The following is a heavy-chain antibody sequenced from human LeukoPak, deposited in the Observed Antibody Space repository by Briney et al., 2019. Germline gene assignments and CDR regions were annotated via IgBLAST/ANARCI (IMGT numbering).Heavy chain of an antibody. J-gene: IGHJ5*02. D-gene: IGHD3-10*01. CDR2: TYYRSKWYN. CDR1: GDSVSSNSAA. V-gene: IGHV6-1*01. CDR3: AREIYYGSGSYYKNNWFDP. Sequence: SQTLSLTCVISGDSVSSNSAAWNWIRQSPSRGLEWLGRTYYRSKWYNDYAVSVKSRITINPDTSKNQFSLQLNSVTPEDTAVYYCAREIYYGSGSYYKNNWFDPWGQGTLVTVSS.